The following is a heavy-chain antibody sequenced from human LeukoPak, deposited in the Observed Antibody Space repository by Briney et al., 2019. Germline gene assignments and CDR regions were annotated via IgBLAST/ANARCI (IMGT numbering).Heavy chain of an antibody. CDR3: VLAKSPYR. Sequence: HPGGSLRLSCAVSGFIFSDHYMDWVRQAPGKGLEWVGRSRSRDTGYTTDYAASVKGRFTISRDDSKKSLNLQMNSLKIEDTAVYYCVLAKSPYRWGRGTLVTVSS. V-gene: IGHV3-72*01. CDR2: SRSRDTGYTT. J-gene: IGHJ2*01. CDR1: GFIFSDHY.